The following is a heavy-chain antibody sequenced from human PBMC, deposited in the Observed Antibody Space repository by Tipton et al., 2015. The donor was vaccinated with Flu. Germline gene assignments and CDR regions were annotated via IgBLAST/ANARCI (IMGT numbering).Heavy chain of an antibody. CDR3: ARLGIGATIDYYYYGMDV. V-gene: IGHV4-34*01. Sequence: LRLSCAVYGGSFSGYYWSWIRQPPGKGLEWIGEINHSGSTNYNPSLKSRVTISVDTSKNQFSLKLSSVTAADTAVYYCARLGIGATIDYYYYGMDVWGQGTTVTVSS. CDR2: INHSGST. J-gene: IGHJ6*02. CDR1: GGSFSGYY. D-gene: IGHD5-12*01.